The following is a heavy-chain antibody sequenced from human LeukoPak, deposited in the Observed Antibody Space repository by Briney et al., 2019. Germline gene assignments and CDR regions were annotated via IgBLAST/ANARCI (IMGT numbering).Heavy chain of an antibody. J-gene: IGHJ4*02. CDR1: GGSITSYY. D-gene: IGHD4-17*01. Sequence: ETLSLTCSVSGGSITSYYWSWIRQPPGKGLEWIGHIYYSGSTNHNPSLKSRVTMSVDTSTNQVSLKLSSVTAADTAIYFCARGDTVTTFDSWSQGTLVTVSS. CDR3: ARGDTVTTFDS. CDR2: IYYSGST. V-gene: IGHV4-59*01.